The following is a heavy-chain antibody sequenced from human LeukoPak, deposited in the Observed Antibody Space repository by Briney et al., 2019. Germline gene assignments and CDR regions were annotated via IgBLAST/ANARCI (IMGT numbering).Heavy chain of an antibody. V-gene: IGHV1-46*01. J-gene: IGHJ4*02. Sequence: ASVKVSCKASGYTFTSYYMHWVRQAPGQGLEWMGLINPTGGSTGYAQKFQGRVTMTTDTSTSTAYMELRSLRSDDTAVYYCARDPDYDILTGYGGDFYLCYWGQGTLVTVSS. CDR1: GYTFTSYY. CDR2: INPTGGST. CDR3: ARDPDYDILTGYGGDFYLCY. D-gene: IGHD3-9*01.